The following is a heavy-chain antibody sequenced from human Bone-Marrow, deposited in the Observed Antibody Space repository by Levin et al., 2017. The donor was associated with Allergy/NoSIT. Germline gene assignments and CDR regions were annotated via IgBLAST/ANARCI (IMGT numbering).Heavy chain of an antibody. CDR3: ARVSITMVQGVIITISYYYYMDV. V-gene: IGHV3-7*01. Sequence: GASVKVSCAASGFTFSSYWMSWVRQAPGKGLEWVANIKQDGSEKYYVDSVKGRFTISRDNAKNSLYLQMNSLRAEDTAVYYCARVSITMVQGVIITISYYYYMDVWGKGTTVTVSS. CDR1: GFTFSSYW. J-gene: IGHJ6*03. D-gene: IGHD3-10*01. CDR2: IKQDGSEK.